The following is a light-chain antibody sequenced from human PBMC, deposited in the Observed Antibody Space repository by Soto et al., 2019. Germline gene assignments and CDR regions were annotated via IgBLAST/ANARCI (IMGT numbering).Light chain of an antibody. Sequence: AIQLTQSPSSLSASVGDRVTITCRVSQGISSALAWYQQKPGKAPKLLIYDASSLESGVPSRFSGSGSGTDFTLTISSLQPEDFATYYCQQFNKSYWTFGQGTKVDI. CDR3: QQFNKSYWT. CDR1: QGISSA. J-gene: IGKJ1*01. V-gene: IGKV1D-13*01. CDR2: DAS.